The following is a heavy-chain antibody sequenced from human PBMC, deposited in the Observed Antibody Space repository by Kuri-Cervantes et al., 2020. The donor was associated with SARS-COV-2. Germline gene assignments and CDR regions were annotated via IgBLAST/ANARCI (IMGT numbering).Heavy chain of an antibody. CDR2: ISAYNGNT. Sequence: ASVKVSCKASGYTFTSYGISWVRQAPRQGLEWMGWISAYNGNTNYAQKLQGRVTMTTDTSTSTAYMELRSLRSDDTAVYYCAREAWFGELLGLFDYWGQGTPVTVSS. D-gene: IGHD3-10*01. CDR3: AREAWFGELLGLFDY. J-gene: IGHJ4*02. CDR1: GYTFTSYG. V-gene: IGHV1-18*01.